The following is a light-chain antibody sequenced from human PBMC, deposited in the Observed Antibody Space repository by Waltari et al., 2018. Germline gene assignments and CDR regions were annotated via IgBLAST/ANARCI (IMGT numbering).Light chain of an antibody. CDR1: QSVSSS. J-gene: IGKJ2*01. V-gene: IGKV3-11*01. Sequence: EIVLTQSPATLSLSPGERATLSCRASQSVSSSLAWYQQKPGQAPRLLIYDASTRATGIPARFSGSGSGTDFTLTIGGLEPEDFAVYYCQQRSDWPFTFGRGNKL. CDR2: DAS. CDR3: QQRSDWPFT.